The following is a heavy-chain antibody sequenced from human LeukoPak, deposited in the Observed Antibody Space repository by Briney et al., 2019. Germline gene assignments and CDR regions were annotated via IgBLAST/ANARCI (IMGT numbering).Heavy chain of an antibody. D-gene: IGHD6-13*01. CDR1: GFTFSSYW. CDR3: ARSLHSSWPYYYYYYYMDV. CDR2: IKQDGSEK. Sequence: PGGSLRLSCAASGFTFSSYWMSWVRQAPGKGLEWVANIKQDGSEKYYVDSVKGRFTISRDNAKNSLYLQMNSLRAEDTAVYYCARSLHSSWPYYYYYYYMDVWGKGTTVTVSS. V-gene: IGHV3-7*01. J-gene: IGHJ6*03.